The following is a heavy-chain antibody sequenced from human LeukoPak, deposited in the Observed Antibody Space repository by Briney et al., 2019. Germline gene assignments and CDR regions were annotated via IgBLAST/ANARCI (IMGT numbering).Heavy chain of an antibody. V-gene: IGHV1-69*05. CDR3: ARGDFWDTNWFDP. J-gene: IGHJ5*02. CDR2: IIPIFGTA. CDR1: GGTFSSYA. Sequence: GASVKVSCKASGGTFSSYAISWVRQAPGQGLEWMGGIIPIFGTANYAQKFQGRVTITTDESTSTAYMELSSLRSEDTAVYYCARGDFWDTNWFDPWGQGTLVTVSS. D-gene: IGHD3-3*01.